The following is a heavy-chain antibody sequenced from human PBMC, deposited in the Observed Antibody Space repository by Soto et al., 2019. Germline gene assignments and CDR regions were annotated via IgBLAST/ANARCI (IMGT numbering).Heavy chain of an antibody. CDR2: ISGSGGST. D-gene: IGHD6-13*01. V-gene: IGHV3-23*01. CDR1: GFTFSSYA. Sequence: EVQLLESGGGLVQPGGSMRLSCAASGFTFSSYAMSWVRQARGKGLEWVSAISGSGGSTYYADSVKGRFTISRDNSKNTLYLQMNSLRAEDTAVYYCAKDGWGIAAAGINDYWGQGTLVTVYS. J-gene: IGHJ4*02. CDR3: AKDGWGIAAAGINDY.